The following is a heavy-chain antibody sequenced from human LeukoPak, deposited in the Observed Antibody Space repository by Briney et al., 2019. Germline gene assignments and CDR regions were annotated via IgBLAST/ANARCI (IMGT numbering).Heavy chain of an antibody. CDR1: GGSISSSSYY. V-gene: IGHV4-39*01. CDR2: IYYSGST. D-gene: IGHD3-22*01. CDR3: ARSSITMIVVVMDPSELGYFDD. Sequence: SETLSLTCTVSGGSISSSSYYWGWIRQPPGKGLEWIGSIYYSGSTYYNPSLKSRVTISVDTSKNQFSLKLSSVTAADTAVYYCARSSITMIVVVMDPSELGYFDDWGQGTLVTVSS. J-gene: IGHJ4*02.